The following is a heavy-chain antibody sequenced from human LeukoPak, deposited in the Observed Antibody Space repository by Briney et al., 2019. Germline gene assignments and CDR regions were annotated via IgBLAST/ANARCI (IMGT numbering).Heavy chain of an antibody. D-gene: IGHD3-3*02. CDR2: INPDGSST. V-gene: IGHV3-74*01. CDR3: RSNFSRAHDC. Sequence: PGGSLRLSCAASGFTISSNYMSWVSQAPGKGLQWVSRINPDGSSTSYADSVKGRFTISRDNAKNTLYLQMNSLRAEDTAVYYWRSNFSRAHDCWGQGTLVTVSS. J-gene: IGHJ4*02. CDR1: GFTISSNY.